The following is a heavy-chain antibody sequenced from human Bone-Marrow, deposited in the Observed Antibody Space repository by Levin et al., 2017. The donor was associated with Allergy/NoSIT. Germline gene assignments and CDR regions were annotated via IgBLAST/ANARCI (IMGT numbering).Heavy chain of an antibody. CDR3: TTDLYYVLRYFDPDVFDL. J-gene: IGHJ3*01. V-gene: IGHV3-15*01. Sequence: GGSLRLSCAASGFTFTNAWMSWVRQAPGKGLEWVGRIKSKTGYGTTDYAAPVKGRFIVSRDDSKNTLYLQMNSLKTEDTAVYYCTTDLYYVLRYFDPDVFDLWGHGTMVTVSS. D-gene: IGHD3-9*01. CDR1: GFTFTNAW. CDR2: IKSKTGYGTT.